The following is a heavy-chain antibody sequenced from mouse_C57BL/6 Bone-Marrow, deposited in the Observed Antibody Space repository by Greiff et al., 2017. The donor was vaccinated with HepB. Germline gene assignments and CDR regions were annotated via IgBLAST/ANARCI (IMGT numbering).Heavy chain of an antibody. J-gene: IGHJ4*01. Sequence: VKLVESGPGLVAPSQSLSLTCTVSGFSFTSYGVHWVRQPPGKGLEWLVVIWSDGSPTYNSALKSRLSISKDNSKSHVFLKMNSLQTNDTARYYCARHVPAYYNNYGAMDYWGQGTAVTVTS. CDR2: IWSDGSP. CDR1: GFSFTSYG. D-gene: IGHD2-5*01. CDR3: ARHVPAYYNNYGAMDY. V-gene: IGHV2-6-1*01.